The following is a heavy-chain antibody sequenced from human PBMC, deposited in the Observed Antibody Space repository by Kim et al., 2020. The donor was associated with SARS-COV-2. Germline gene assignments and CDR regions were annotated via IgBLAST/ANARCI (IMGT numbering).Heavy chain of an antibody. V-gene: IGHV4-31*02. CDR3: ARGGRMVTS. D-gene: IGHD5-18*01. Sequence: GSTYYHPSLKRRVTISVASSHNQFSLKLSSVTAAATAVYYCARGGRMVTSWGQGTLVTVSS. J-gene: IGHJ4*02. CDR2: GST.